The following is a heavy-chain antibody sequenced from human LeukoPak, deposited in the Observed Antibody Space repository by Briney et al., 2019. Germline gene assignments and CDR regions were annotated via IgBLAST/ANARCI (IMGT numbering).Heavy chain of an antibody. CDR2: IYHSGST. D-gene: IGHD4-17*01. CDR1: GYSISSGYY. V-gene: IGHV4-38-2*02. J-gene: IGHJ5*02. CDR3: ARDGTLRRNWFDP. Sequence: SETLSLTCTVSGYSISSGYYWGWIRQPPGKGLEWIGSIYHSGSTYYNPSLKSRVTISVDTSKNQFSLKLSSVTAADTAVYYCARDGTLRRNWFDPWGQGTLVTVSS.